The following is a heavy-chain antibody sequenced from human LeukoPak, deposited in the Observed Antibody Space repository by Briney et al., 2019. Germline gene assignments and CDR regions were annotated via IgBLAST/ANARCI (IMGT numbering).Heavy chain of an antibody. CDR2: INPSGGST. CDR1: GYTFTSYY. CDR3: ARVAAAASPEVGYFDY. J-gene: IGHJ4*02. V-gene: IGHV1-46*01. D-gene: IGHD6-13*01. Sequence: ASVKVSCKASGYTFTSYYMHWVRQAPGQGLEWMGIINPSGGSTSYAQKFQGRVTMTRDTSTSTVYMELSSLRSEDTAVYYCARVAAAASPEVGYFDYWGQGTLVTVSS.